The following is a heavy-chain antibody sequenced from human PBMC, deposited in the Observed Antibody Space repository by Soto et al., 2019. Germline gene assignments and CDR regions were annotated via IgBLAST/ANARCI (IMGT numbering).Heavy chain of an antibody. CDR2: IYYSGST. CDR1: GGSISSGGYY. V-gene: IGHV4-31*03. Sequence: PSETLSLTYTVSGGSISSGGYYWSWIRQHPGKGLEWIGYIYYSGSTYYNPSLKSRVTISVDTSKNQFSLKLSSVTAADTAVYYCARDLNGSSDYWGQGTLVTVSS. D-gene: IGHD2-15*01. J-gene: IGHJ4*02. CDR3: ARDLNGSSDY.